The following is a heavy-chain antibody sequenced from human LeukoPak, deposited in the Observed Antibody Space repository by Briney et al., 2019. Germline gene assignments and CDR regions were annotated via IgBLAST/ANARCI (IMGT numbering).Heavy chain of an antibody. Sequence: ASVKVSCKASGYTFTGYYMHWVRQAPGQGLEWMGWINSNSGGTNYAQKFQGRVTMTRDTSISTAYMELSRLRSDDTAVYYCASASGSYFGDNWFDPWGQGTLVTVSS. CDR1: GYTFTGYY. D-gene: IGHD1-26*01. CDR2: INSNSGGT. CDR3: ASASGSYFGDNWFDP. J-gene: IGHJ5*02. V-gene: IGHV1-2*02.